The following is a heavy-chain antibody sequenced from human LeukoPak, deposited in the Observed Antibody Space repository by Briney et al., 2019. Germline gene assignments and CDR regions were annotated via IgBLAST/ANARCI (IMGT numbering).Heavy chain of an antibody. CDR2: ISSSSSTI. D-gene: IGHD3-22*01. CDR3: ARDPIGGYYYDSSGYSDY. J-gene: IGHJ4*02. V-gene: IGHV3-48*04. CDR1: GFTVSSNY. Sequence: GGSLRLSCAASGFTVSSNYMSWVRQAPGKGLEWVSYISSSSSTIYYADSVKGRFTISRDNAKNSLYLQMNSLRAEDTAVYYCARDPIGGYYYDSSGYSDYWGQGTLVTVSS.